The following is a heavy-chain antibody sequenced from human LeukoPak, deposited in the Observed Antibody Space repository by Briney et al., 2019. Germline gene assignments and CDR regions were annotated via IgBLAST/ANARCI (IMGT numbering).Heavy chain of an antibody. CDR2: IRYDGSNK. CDR1: GFTFSSYG. CDR3: AKGLQQWPTGYFDY. J-gene: IGHJ4*02. V-gene: IGHV3-30*02. Sequence: GGSLRLSCAASGFTFSSYGMHWVRQAPGKGLEWVAFIRYDGSNKYYADSVKGRFTIPRDNSKNTLYLQMNSLRAEDTAVYYCAKGLQQWPTGYFDYWGQGTLVTVSS. D-gene: IGHD6-19*01.